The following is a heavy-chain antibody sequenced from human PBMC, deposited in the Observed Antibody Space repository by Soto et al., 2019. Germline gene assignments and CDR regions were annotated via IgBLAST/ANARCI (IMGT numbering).Heavy chain of an antibody. Sequence: EVQLLESGGGLVQPGGSLRLSCAASGFTFNNYAMNWVRQAPGKGREWVSGISGGGGSTYYADSVKGRFIISRDTSKNTRSLEMTSLRAEDTAVYYCAKGSIVVVTIIRPDDAFDVWGQGTTVTVSS. V-gene: IGHV3-23*01. CDR3: AKGSIVVVTIIRPDDAFDV. CDR2: ISGGGGST. CDR1: GFTFNNYA. J-gene: IGHJ3*01. D-gene: IGHD2-21*02.